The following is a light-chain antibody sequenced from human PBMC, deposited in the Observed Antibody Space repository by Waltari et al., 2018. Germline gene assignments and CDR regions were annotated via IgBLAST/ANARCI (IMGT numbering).Light chain of an antibody. V-gene: IGKV3-11*01. Sequence: EIVLTQSPDTLSLSPGERATLSCRASQSICPYIAWYQQKSGQTPRLLIFDASNTAPGIPARFSGSGSGTDFTLTISSLEPEDFAVYYCQQRNDWRYTFGQGTKLEIK. J-gene: IGKJ2*01. CDR2: DAS. CDR3: QQRNDWRYT. CDR1: QSICPY.